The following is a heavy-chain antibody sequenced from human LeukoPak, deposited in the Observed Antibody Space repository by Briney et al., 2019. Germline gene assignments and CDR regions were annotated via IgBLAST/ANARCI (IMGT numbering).Heavy chain of an antibody. CDR1: GYTFTSYG. V-gene: IGHV1-8*03. D-gene: IGHD4-17*01. Sequence: ASVKVSCKASGYTFTSYGISWVRQAPGQGLEWMGWMNPNSGNTGYAQKFQGRVTITRNTSISTAYMELSSLRSEDTAVYYCARGRNGDYAFDYWGQGTLVTVSS. CDR3: ARGRNGDYAFDY. J-gene: IGHJ4*02. CDR2: MNPNSGNT.